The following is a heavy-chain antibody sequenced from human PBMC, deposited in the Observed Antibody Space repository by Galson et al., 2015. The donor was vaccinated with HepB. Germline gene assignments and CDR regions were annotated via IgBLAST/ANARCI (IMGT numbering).Heavy chain of an antibody. J-gene: IGHJ5*02. CDR2: IIPIFGTA. D-gene: IGHD6-13*01. CDR1: GGTFSSYA. V-gene: IGHV1-69*13. CDR3: ARDRVYSSSWYGRDNWFDP. Sequence: SVKVSCKASGGTFSSYAISWVRQAPGQGLEWMGGIIPIFGTANYAQKFQGRVTITADESTSTAYMELSSLRSEDTAVYYRARDRVYSSSWYGRDNWFDPWGQGTLVTVSS.